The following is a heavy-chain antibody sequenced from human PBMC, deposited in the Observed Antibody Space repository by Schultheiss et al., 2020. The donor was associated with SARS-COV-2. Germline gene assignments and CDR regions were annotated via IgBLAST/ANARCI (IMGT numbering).Heavy chain of an antibody. CDR3: ARAGDTTPYLDY. Sequence: GGSLRLSCAASGFTFSSYWMSWVRQAPGRGLEWVSGISGRGSDTDYTDSVKGRFTISRDTSKNTLYLQLNSLRAEDTAVYYCARAGDTTPYLDYWGQGTLVTVSS. J-gene: IGHJ4*02. D-gene: IGHD1-26*01. V-gene: IGHV3-23*01. CDR1: GFTFSSYW. CDR2: ISGRGSDT.